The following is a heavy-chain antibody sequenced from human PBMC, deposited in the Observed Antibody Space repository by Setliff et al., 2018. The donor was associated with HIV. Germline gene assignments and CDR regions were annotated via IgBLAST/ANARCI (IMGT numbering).Heavy chain of an antibody. J-gene: IGHJ6*03. CDR1: GGSISSGSYY. CDR3: AREGWSDHYYYYMDV. D-gene: IGHD2-15*01. V-gene: IGHV4-61*02. CDR2: VHTSGST. Sequence: SETLSLTCTVSGGSISSGSYYWTWIRQPAGKGLEWIGRVHTSGSTIYNPSLESRVTILVDTSKNQFSLTLTSVTAADTAVYYCAREGWSDHYYYYMDVWDKGTTVTVSS.